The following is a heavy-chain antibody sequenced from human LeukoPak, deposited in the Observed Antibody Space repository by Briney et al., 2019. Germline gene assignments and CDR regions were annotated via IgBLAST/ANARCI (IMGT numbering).Heavy chain of an antibody. J-gene: IGHJ4*02. CDR2: ISYDGSNK. CDR1: GFTFSSYA. CDR3: ARGEKYYYDSSGSYTFY. V-gene: IGHV3-30*04. D-gene: IGHD3-22*01. Sequence: GGSLRLSCAASGFTFSSYAMHWVRQAPGKGLEWVAVISYDGSNKYYADSVKGRFTISRDNSKNTLYLQMNSLRAEDTAVYYCARGEKYYYDSSGSYTFYWGQGTLVTVSS.